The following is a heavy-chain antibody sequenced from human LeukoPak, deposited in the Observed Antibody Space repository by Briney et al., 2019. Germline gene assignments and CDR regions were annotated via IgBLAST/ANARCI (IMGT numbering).Heavy chain of an antibody. J-gene: IGHJ4*02. CDR1: GFTVITND. CDR3: ARGVEPLAANTLAY. V-gene: IGHV3-53*01. D-gene: IGHD1-14*01. Sequence: GGSLRLSCAASGFTVITNDMTWVRQAPGKGLEWVSVLYSDGNTKYADSVQGRFTISRDNSKNTLYLEMNSLSPDDTAVYYCARGVEPLAANTLAYWGQGPWSPSPQ. CDR2: LYSDGNT.